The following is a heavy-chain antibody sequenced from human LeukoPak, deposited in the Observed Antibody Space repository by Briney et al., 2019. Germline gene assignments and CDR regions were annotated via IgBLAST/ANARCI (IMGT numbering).Heavy chain of an antibody. CDR2: INSDGSST. Sequence: GGSLRRSCAASGFTFSSYWMHWVRQAPGKGLVWVSRINSDGSSTIYADSVKGRFTISRDNAKKTLYLQMNSLRDEDTAVYYCASGLGYYDSSGYPSAFDIWGQGTMVTVSS. V-gene: IGHV3-74*01. CDR1: GFTFSSYW. J-gene: IGHJ3*02. CDR3: ASGLGYYDSSGYPSAFDI. D-gene: IGHD3-22*01.